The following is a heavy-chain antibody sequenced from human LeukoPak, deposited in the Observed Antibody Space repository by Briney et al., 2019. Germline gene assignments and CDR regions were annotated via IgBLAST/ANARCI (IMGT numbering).Heavy chain of an antibody. Sequence: GGSLRLSCAASGFTFSSNAMSWVRQAPGKGLEWVSAISISGGSTYYADSVKGRFTISRDNSENTLYLQMNSLRAEDTAVYYCAKGGYCSSTSCYGHFDSWGQGTLVTVSS. CDR3: AKGGYCSSTSCYGHFDS. D-gene: IGHD2-2*01. CDR1: GFTFSSNA. V-gene: IGHV3-23*01. CDR2: ISISGGST. J-gene: IGHJ4*02.